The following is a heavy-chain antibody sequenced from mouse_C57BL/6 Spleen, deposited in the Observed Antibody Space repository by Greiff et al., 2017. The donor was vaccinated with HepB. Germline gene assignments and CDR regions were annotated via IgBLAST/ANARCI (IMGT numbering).Heavy chain of an antibody. J-gene: IGHJ3*01. V-gene: IGHV5-16*01. D-gene: IGHD3-2*02. CDR2: INYDGSST. CDR1: GFTFSDYY. Sequence: EVKLVESEGGLVQPGSSMKLSCTASGFTFSDYYMAWVRQVPEKGLEWVANINYDGSSTYYLDSLKSRFIISRDNAKNILYLQMSSLKSEDTATYYCAREGDSSGWFAYWGQGTLVTVSA. CDR3: AREGDSSGWFAY.